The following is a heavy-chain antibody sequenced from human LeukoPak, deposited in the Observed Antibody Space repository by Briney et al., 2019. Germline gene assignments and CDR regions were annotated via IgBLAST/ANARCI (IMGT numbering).Heavy chain of an antibody. V-gene: IGHV1-2*02. J-gene: IGHJ5*02. D-gene: IGHD6-6*01. CDR1: VYGFTHYY. CDR2: INPSSGAT. CDR3: ARGWQINSSGGLVDP. Sequence: ASLKVPRQASVYGFTHYYVHWIRQAPGQGLEWMGWINPSSGATIYAQKFQGRVTMTRETFTTNAYMEINSLVSDDTAVYYCARGWQINSSGGLVDPWGQGTLVTVSS.